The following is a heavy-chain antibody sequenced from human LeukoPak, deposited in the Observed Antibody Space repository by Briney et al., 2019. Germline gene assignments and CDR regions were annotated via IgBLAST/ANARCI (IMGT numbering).Heavy chain of an antibody. J-gene: IGHJ4*02. V-gene: IGHV1-2*06. D-gene: IGHD1-26*01. CDR3: ARVRWELRSFDY. CDR2: INPNSGGT. Sequence: ASVKVSCKASGYTFTGYYMHWVRQAPGRGLEWMGRINPNSGGTNYAQKFQGRVTMTRDTSISTAYMELSRLRSDDMAVYYCARVRWELRSFDYWGQGTLVTVSS. CDR1: GYTFTGYY.